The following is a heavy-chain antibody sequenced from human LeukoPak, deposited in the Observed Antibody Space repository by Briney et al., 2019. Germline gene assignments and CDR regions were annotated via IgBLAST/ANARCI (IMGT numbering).Heavy chain of an antibody. CDR2: INSDGSST. J-gene: IGHJ6*01. Sequence: AGGSLRLPCAASGFTFSRYWMHWARQARGKGLVWVSRINSDGSSTSYADYVKGRFTISRDNAKNTLYLQMSSLRAEDTAVYYCGRYYVMDGWGQGSSVAVCS. CDR3: GRYYVMDG. V-gene: IGHV3-74*01. CDR1: GFTFSRYW.